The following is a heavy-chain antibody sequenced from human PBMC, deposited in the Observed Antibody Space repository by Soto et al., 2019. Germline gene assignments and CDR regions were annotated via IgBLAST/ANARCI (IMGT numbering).Heavy chain of an antibody. J-gene: IGHJ4*02. Sequence: QVQLVESGGGVVQPGRSLRLSCAASGFTFSSFGMHWVRQAPGKGLEWIAVTIYDGSKKYYADSVKGRFIISRDNSKNTLSLKMNSLRPEDTAVYYCAKRGQGSGSVGNTIDHWGQGTLVTVSS. D-gene: IGHD3-10*01. CDR3: AKRGQGSGSVGNTIDH. CDR2: TIYDGSKK. V-gene: IGHV3-30*18. CDR1: GFTFSSFG.